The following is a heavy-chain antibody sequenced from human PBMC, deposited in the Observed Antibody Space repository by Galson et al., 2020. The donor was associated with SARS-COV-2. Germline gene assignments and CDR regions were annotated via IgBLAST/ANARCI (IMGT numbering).Heavy chain of an antibody. CDR1: NGSLNTYY. CDR2: INYKGSL. V-gene: IGHV4-59*01. D-gene: IGHD3-16*01. J-gene: IGHJ6*02. CDR3: ARDRWDDAGTQGDNTPLRKVYYGMDV. Sequence: SETLSLTCSVSNGSLNTYYWSWIRQPPGKGLEWIAYINYKGSLNYNPSFKSRVRISVDTSKNQFSLKLRSMTAADAAVYYCARDRWDDAGTQGDNTPLRKVYYGMDVWGPGTTVTVSS.